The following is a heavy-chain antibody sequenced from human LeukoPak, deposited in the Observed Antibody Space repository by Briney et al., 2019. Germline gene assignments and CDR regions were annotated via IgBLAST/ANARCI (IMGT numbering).Heavy chain of an antibody. CDR1: GGSISSYY. CDR3: ARGRVTQAYNWFDP. CDR2: IYYSGST. D-gene: IGHD4-11*01. V-gene: IGHV4-59*06. J-gene: IGHJ5*02. Sequence: SETLSLTCTVSGGSISSYYWSWIRQHPGKGLEWIGYIYYSGSTYYDPSLKSRVTISVDTSKNQFSLKLSSVTAADTAVYYCARGRVTQAYNWFDPWGQGTLVTVSS.